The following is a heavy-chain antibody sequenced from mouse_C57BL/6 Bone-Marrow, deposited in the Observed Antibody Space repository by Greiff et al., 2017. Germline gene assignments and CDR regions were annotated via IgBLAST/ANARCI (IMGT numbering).Heavy chain of an antibody. D-gene: IGHD2-3*01. CDR1: GYAFSSYW. Sequence: SGASVKISCKASGYAFSSYWMNWVKQRPGKGLAWIGQIYPGDGDTNYNGKFTGKATLTADKSSSTAYMQLSSLTSEDSAVYFCASLYDGYYEFAYWGEGTLVTVSA. J-gene: IGHJ3*01. CDR3: ASLYDGYYEFAY. CDR2: IYPGDGDT. V-gene: IGHV1-80*01.